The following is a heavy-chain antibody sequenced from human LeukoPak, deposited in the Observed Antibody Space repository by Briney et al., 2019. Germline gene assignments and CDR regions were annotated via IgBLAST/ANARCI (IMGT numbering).Heavy chain of an antibody. CDR2: ISSSGSTI. Sequence: GGSLRLSCAASGFTFSRFGMNWVRQAPGKGLEWVSYISSSGSTIYYADSVKGRFTISRDNAKNSLYLQMNSLRAEDTAVYYCAELGITMIGGVWGKGTTVTISS. J-gene: IGHJ6*04. V-gene: IGHV3-48*03. CDR1: GFTFSRFG. CDR3: AELGITMIGGV. D-gene: IGHD3-10*02.